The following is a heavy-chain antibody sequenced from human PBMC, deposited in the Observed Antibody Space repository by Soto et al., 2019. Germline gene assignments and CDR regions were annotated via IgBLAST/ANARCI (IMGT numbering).Heavy chain of an antibody. J-gene: IGHJ4*02. D-gene: IGHD6-6*01. CDR2: ISAYNGNT. V-gene: IGHV1-18*01. CDR1: GYTFTSYG. Sequence: ASVKVSCKASGYTFTSYGISWVRQAPGQGLEWMGWISAYNGNTNYAQKLQGRVTMTTDTSTSTAYMELRSLRSDDTAVYYCARAISSIAARPSDYWDQGTLATVSS. CDR3: ARAISSIAARPSDY.